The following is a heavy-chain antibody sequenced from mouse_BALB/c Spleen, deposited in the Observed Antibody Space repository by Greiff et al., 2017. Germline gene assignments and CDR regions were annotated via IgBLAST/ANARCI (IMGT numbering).Heavy chain of an antibody. J-gene: IGHJ4*01. D-gene: IGHD2-3*01. CDR1: GFTFSSYG. Sequence: EVKVVESGGGLVQPGGSLKLSCAASGFTFSSYGMSWVRQTPDKRLELVATINSNGGSTYYPDSVKGRFTISRDNAKNTLYLQMSSLKSEDTAMYYCARDRGYSYYYAMDYWGQGTSVTVSS. CDR3: ARDRGYSYYYAMDY. CDR2: INSNGGST. V-gene: IGHV5-6-3*01.